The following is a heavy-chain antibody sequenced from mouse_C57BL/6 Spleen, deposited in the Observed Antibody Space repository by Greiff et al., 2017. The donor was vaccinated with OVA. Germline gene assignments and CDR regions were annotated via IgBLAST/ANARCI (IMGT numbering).Heavy chain of an antibody. D-gene: IGHD1-1*01. V-gene: IGHV2-2*01. CDR1: GFSLTSSG. CDR2: IWSGGST. J-gene: IGHJ4*01. Sequence: QVQLKQSGPGLVQPSQSLSITCTVSGFSLTSSGVHWVRQSPGKGLEWLGVIWSGGSTDYNAAFISSMSISKDKSKIQVFFKMNSLQADDTAIYYCARDPYLIYYGSSYYAMDYWGQGTSVTVSS. CDR3: ARDPYLIYYGSSYYAMDY.